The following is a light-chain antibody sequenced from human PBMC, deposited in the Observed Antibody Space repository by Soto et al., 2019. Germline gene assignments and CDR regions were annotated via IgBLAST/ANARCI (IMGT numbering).Light chain of an antibody. CDR2: RAS. J-gene: IGKJ1*01. CDR3: QQYQNLWT. V-gene: IGKV3-15*01. Sequence: EIVMTQSPATLSLSPGERATLSCRASQTIDNTLAWYQQRPGQAPRLLIYRASARATGIPARFSGSGSGTEFTLTIGSLQSEDSAVYYCQQYQNLWTFGQGTKVDIK. CDR1: QTIDNT.